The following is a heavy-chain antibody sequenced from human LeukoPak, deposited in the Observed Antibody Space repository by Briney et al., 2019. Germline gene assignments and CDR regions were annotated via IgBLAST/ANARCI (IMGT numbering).Heavy chain of an antibody. V-gene: IGHV4-59*01. CDR3: ARAQTTTGWPYFYGMDV. Sequence: SETLSLTCTVSGDSISNYYWTWIRQPPGKGLEWIGYIYYSGSTDYNPSLKSRVTISVDTSKIQFSLKLNSVTAADTAVYYCARAQTTTGWPYFYGMDVWGQGTTVTVSS. D-gene: IGHD1-1*01. CDR2: IYYSGST. J-gene: IGHJ6*02. CDR1: GDSISNYY.